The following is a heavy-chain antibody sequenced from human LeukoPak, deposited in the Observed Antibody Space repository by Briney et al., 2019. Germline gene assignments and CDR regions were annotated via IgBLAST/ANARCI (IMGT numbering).Heavy chain of an antibody. CDR2: INSDGSST. CDR1: GFTFSSYW. D-gene: IGHD5-18*01. J-gene: IGHJ4*02. CDR3: AREGDTANFDY. V-gene: IGHV3-74*01. Sequence: PGGSLRLSCAASGFTFSSYWMHWVRQAPGKGLVWVSRINSDGSSTSYADSVKGRFTISRDNAKNTLYLQMNSLRAEDTAVYYCAREGDTANFDYWGQGTLVTVSS.